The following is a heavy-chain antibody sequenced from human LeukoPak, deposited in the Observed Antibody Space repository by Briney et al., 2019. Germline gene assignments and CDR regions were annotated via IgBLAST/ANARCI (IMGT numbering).Heavy chain of an antibody. D-gene: IGHD3-16*02. CDR1: GFTFSSYW. CDR3: SRGAPHPID. V-gene: IGHV3-74*01. Sequence: GGSLRLSCAASGFTFSSYWMHWVRQAPGKGLVWVSRINSDGKTTSYADSVKGRVTISRDNAKNTLSLQVNSLRADDTAVYYCSRGAPHPIDWGQGTLVTVSS. J-gene: IGHJ4*02. CDR2: INSDGKTT.